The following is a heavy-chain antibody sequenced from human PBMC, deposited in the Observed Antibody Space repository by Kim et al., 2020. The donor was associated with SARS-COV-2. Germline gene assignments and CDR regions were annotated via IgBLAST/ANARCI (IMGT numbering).Heavy chain of an antibody. CDR1: GFTFSSYG. CDR3: ARETDFWRASFDY. V-gene: IGHV3-33*01. Sequence: GGSLRLSCAASGFTFSSYGMHWVRQAPGKGLEWVAVIWYDGSNKYYADSVKGRFTISRDNSKNTLYLQMNSLRAEDTAVYYCARETDFWRASFDYWGQGTLVTVSS. CDR2: IWYDGSNK. D-gene: IGHD3-3*01. J-gene: IGHJ4*02.